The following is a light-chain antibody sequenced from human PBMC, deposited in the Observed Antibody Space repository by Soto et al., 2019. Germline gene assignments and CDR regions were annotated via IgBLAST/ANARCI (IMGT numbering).Light chain of an antibody. CDR3: QQYYSTPGT. J-gene: IGKJ4*01. V-gene: IGKV4-1*01. CDR2: WAS. CDR1: QSVLYSSNNKNY. Sequence: DIVMTQSPDSLAVSLGERATINCKSSQSVLYSSNNKNYLAWYQQKPGQPPKLLIYWASTRESGVPDRFSGSGSGTDFNLTISSLQAEDVAVYYCQQYYSTPGTFGGGTKVEIK.